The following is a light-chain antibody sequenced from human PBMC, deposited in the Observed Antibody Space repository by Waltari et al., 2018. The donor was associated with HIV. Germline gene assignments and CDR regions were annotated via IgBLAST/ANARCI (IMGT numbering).Light chain of an antibody. V-gene: IGKV3-20*01. CDR2: DAV. CDR1: QSFSSRY. J-gene: IGKJ1*01. Sequence: EIVFAHSPATLSVSPGERPTLSCRASQSFSSRYLAWYQQKRGQSPRLLIFDAVTRATSIPDRFSGSGSGTDFTLTISRLEPEDFAVYYGQQYDRLPRTFGQGTKVDIK. CDR3: QQYDRLPRT.